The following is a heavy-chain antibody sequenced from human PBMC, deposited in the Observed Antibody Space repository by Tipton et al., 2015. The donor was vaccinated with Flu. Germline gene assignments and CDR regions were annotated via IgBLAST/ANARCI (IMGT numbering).Heavy chain of an antibody. CDR1: GITFSGSW. Sequence: SLRLSCVVSGITFSGSWMSWFRQAPGKGLEWVANIGINANEIQYMDSVKGRFTVPRDNAKNSLYLQMDSLRVEDTAVYYCVTNGGHYRLDFWGQGILVTVSS. CDR2: IGINANEI. V-gene: IGHV3-7*03. D-gene: IGHD2-8*01. J-gene: IGHJ4*02. CDR3: VTNGGHYRLDF.